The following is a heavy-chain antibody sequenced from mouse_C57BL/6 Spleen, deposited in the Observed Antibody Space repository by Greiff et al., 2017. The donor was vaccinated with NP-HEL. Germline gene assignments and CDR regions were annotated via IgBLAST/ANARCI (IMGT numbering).Heavy chain of an antibody. Sequence: VQLQQSGAELVRPGASVTLSCKASGYTFTDYEMHWVKQTPVHGLEWIGAIDPETGGTAYNQKFKGKAILTADKSSSTAYMELRSLTSEDSAVDYCTREKDGSSLAGFAYWGQGTLVTVSA. CDR2: IDPETGGT. D-gene: IGHD1-1*01. J-gene: IGHJ3*01. CDR3: TREKDGSSLAGFAY. V-gene: IGHV1-15*01. CDR1: GYTFTDYE.